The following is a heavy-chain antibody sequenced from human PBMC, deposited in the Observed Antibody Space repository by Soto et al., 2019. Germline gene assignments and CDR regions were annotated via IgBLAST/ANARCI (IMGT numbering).Heavy chain of an antibody. J-gene: IGHJ3*02. CDR1: GGTFSSYT. CDR3: ARGGPYYYDSSDWGAFHI. D-gene: IGHD3-22*01. Sequence: QVQLVQSGAEVKKPGSSVKVSCKASGGTFSSYTVSWVRQAPGKGLDWVAVISYDGSNKYYADSVKGRFTITRDNSKNTLYLQMNSLRAEDTTVYYCARGGPYYYDSSDWGAFHIWGQGTMVTVSS. V-gene: IGHV3-30-3*01. CDR2: ISYDGSNK.